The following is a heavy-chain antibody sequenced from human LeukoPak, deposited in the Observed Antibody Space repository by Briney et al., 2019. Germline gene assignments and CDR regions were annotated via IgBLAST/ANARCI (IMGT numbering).Heavy chain of an antibody. J-gene: IGHJ4*02. CDR1: GDSISSTNYY. Sequence: PSETLSLTCTVSGDSISSTNYYWTWIRQHPGEGLEWIGYIYYSGSTSYNPSLKSRLTISVDTSENQFSLKLSSVTAADTAVYYCARESVAYPRVVVWGQGTLVTVSS. CDR2: IYYSGST. V-gene: IGHV4-31*03. CDR3: ARESVAYPRVVV. D-gene: IGHD2-15*01.